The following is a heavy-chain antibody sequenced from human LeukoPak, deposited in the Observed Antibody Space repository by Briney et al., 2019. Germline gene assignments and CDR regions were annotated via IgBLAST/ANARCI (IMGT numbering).Heavy chain of an antibody. J-gene: IGHJ4*02. Sequence: SETLSLTCAVYGGSFSGYYWSWIRQPPGKGLEWIGEINHSGSTNYNPSLKSRVTISVDTSKNQFSLKLSSVTAADTAMYYCARSSIAVAGGPFDYWGQGTLVTVSS. CDR2: INHSGST. CDR3: ARSSIAVAGGPFDY. D-gene: IGHD6-19*01. V-gene: IGHV4-34*01. CDR1: GGSFSGYY.